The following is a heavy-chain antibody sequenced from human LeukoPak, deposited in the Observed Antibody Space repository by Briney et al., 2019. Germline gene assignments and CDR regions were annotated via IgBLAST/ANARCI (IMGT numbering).Heavy chain of an antibody. CDR2: IIPIFGTA. D-gene: IGHD5-18*01. CDR1: GYTFTSYA. V-gene: IGHV1-69*13. J-gene: IGHJ4*02. Sequence: SVKVSCKASGYTFTSYAMHWVRQAPGQRLEWMGWIIPIFGTANYAQKFQGRVTITADESTSTAYMELSSLRSEDTAVYYCAVGGGYSYGYIDYWGQGTLVTVSS. CDR3: AVGGGYSYGYIDY.